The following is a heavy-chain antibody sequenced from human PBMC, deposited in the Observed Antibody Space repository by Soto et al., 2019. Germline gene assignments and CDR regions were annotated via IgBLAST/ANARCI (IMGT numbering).Heavy chain of an antibody. V-gene: IGHV4-39*01. CDR2: VYYRGRS. J-gene: IGHJ4*02. CDR3: VSQRTTVLTQAYFDY. Sequence: SETLSLTCTVSGGSVTNSSYYWGWIRQSPGKGLEWIGSVYYRGRSYSKSSVKSRVTISVDTSKNQFSLNFNSVTASDTALYYCVSQRTTVLTQAYFDYWGPGALVTVSS. CDR1: GGSVTNSSYY. D-gene: IGHD4-17*01.